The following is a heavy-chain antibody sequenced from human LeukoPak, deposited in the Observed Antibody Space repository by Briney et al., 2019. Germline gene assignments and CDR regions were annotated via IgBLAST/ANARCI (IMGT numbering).Heavy chain of an antibody. CDR2: IYYSGST. Sequence: SETLSLTCTVSGGSISSSSYYWGWIRQPPGKGLEWIGSIYYSGSTYYNPSLKSRVTISVDTSKNQFSLKLSPVTAADTAVYYCARFGYYDYVWGSYRQYNWFDPWGQGTLVTVSS. J-gene: IGHJ5*02. CDR3: ARFGYYDYVWGSYRQYNWFDP. D-gene: IGHD3-16*02. CDR1: GGSISSSSYY. V-gene: IGHV4-39*07.